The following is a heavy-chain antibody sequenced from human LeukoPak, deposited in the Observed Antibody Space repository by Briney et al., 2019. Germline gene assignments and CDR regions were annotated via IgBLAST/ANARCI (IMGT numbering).Heavy chain of an antibody. Sequence: GGSLRLSCAASGFTFSSYWMSWVRQAPGKGLEWVANIKQDGSEKYYVDSVKGRFTISRDNAKNSLYLQMNSLRAEDTAVYYCATPRPRGYFASSPYGMDVWGQGTTVTVSS. CDR3: ATPRPRGYFASSPYGMDV. CDR2: IKQDGSEK. D-gene: IGHD3-9*01. CDR1: GFTFSSYW. V-gene: IGHV3-7*03. J-gene: IGHJ6*02.